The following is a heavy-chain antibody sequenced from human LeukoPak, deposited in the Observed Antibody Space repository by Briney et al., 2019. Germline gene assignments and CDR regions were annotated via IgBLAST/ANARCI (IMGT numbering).Heavy chain of an antibody. CDR1: GHTLTELS. V-gene: IGHV1-24*01. CDR2: FDTQEGET. J-gene: IGHJ1*01. CDR3: ATPPVWFGEFMSGNSILGYFQD. D-gene: IGHD3-10*01. Sequence: ASVKVSCKISGHTLTELSIHWVRQAPGKGLEWMGGFDTQEGETIFAQNFQGRVTMTEDTSSDTAYMELSSLTSEDTAVYYCATPPVWFGEFMSGNSILGYFQDWGQGTLVTVSS.